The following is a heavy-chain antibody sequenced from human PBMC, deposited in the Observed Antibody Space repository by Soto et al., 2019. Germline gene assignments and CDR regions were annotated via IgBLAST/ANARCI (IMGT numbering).Heavy chain of an antibody. D-gene: IGHD2-15*01. CDR1: VFTVSSNY. V-gene: IGHV3-66*01. CDR2: IYSGGST. J-gene: IGHJ3*02. Sequence: EVQLVESGGGLVQPGGSLRLSCAASVFTVSSNYMSWVRQAPGKGLEWVSVIYSGGSTYYADSVKGRFTISRDNSKNTLYLQMNSLRAEDTAVYYCARVLLGYCGGGSCYPGAFDIWGQGTMVTVSS. CDR3: ARVLLGYCGGGSCYPGAFDI.